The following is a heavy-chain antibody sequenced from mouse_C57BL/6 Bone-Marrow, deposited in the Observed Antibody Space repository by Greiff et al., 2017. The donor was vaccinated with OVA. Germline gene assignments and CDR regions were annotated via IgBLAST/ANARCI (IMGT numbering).Heavy chain of an antibody. J-gene: IGHJ1*03. CDR1: GYTFTSYG. V-gene: IGHV1-81*01. CDR3: ARWAVVGDWYFDV. D-gene: IGHD1-1*01. Sequence: QVQLQQSGAELARPGASVKLSCKASGYTFTSYGISWVKQRTGQGLEWIGEIYPRSGNTYYNEKFKGKATLTADKSSSTAYMELRSLTSEDSAVYFGARWAVVGDWYFDVWGTGTTVTVSS. CDR2: IYPRSGNT.